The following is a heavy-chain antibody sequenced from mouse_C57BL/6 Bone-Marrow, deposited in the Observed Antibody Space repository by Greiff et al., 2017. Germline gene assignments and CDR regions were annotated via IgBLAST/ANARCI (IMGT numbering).Heavy chain of an antibody. D-gene: IGHD2-5*01. J-gene: IGHJ1*03. CDR3: ARRNMDRNYVGWYFDV. V-gene: IGHV1-85*01. CDR2: IYPRDGST. Sequence: VQLVESGPELVKPGASVKLSCKASGYTFTSYDINWVKQRPGQGLEWIGWIYPRDGSTKYNEKFKGKATLTVDTSSSTAYMELHSLTSEDSAVYFCARRNMDRNYVGWYFDVWGTGTTVTVSS. CDR1: GYTFTSYD.